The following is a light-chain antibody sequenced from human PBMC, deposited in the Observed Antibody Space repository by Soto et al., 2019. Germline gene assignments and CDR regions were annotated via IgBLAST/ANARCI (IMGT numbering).Light chain of an antibody. J-gene: IGKJ1*01. V-gene: IGKV3-20*01. CDR3: QQYGSSRWT. Sequence: EIVLTQSPSTLSLSPGEIATLSCSASQSVSSSYLAWYQQKPGQAPRLLIYGASSRATGIPDRFSGSGSGTDFTLTISRLEPEDFAVYYCQQYGSSRWTFGQGTKVDIK. CDR1: QSVSSSY. CDR2: GAS.